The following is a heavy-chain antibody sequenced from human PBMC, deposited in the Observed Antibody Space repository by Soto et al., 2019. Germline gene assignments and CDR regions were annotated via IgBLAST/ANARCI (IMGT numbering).Heavy chain of an antibody. Sequence: GGSLRLSCAASGFAFSSYAMSWVRQAPGKGLEWVSAISGSGGSTYYADSVKGRSTISRDNSKNTLYLQMNSLRAEDTAVYYCAKDHSYGYFYYGMDVWGQGTTVTVSS. D-gene: IGHD5-18*01. V-gene: IGHV3-23*01. CDR3: AKDHSYGYFYYGMDV. CDR1: GFAFSSYA. J-gene: IGHJ6*02. CDR2: ISGSGGST.